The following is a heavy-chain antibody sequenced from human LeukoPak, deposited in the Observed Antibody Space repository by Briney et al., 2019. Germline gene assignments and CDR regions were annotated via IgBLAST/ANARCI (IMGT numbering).Heavy chain of an antibody. Sequence: HAGGSLRLSCAASGFTFSDYAMIWVRQAPGKGLEWVSAITGSGVGTHYAGSVKGRFTISRDNSKNTLYLQMNSLRAEDTAVYYCAKDPNGDYIGAFDIWGQGTMVTVSS. CDR1: GFTFSDYA. J-gene: IGHJ3*02. V-gene: IGHV3-23*01. CDR2: ITGSGVGT. D-gene: IGHD4-17*01. CDR3: AKDPNGDYIGAFDI.